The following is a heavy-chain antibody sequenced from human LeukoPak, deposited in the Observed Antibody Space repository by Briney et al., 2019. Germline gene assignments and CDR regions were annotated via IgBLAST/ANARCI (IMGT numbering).Heavy chain of an antibody. V-gene: IGHV4-61*01. CDR2: IYYSGST. D-gene: IGHD2-15*01. J-gene: IGHJ4*02. CDR3: ARGPAWYFNY. CDR1: GGSVSSGSYY. Sequence: SETLSLTCTVSGGSVSSGSYYWSWIRQPPGKGLEWIGYIYYSGSTNYNPSLMSRVTISEDTSKNQFSLKLSSATAAGTAIYSCARGPAWYFNYWGQGTLVTVSS.